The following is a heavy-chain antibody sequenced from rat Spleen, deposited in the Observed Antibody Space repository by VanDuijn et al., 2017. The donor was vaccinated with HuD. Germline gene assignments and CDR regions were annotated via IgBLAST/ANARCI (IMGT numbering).Heavy chain of an antibody. CDR3: VCDHYDGYYHDPNYYVMDA. J-gene: IGHJ4*01. Sequence: EVQLVESGGGLVQPGRSLKLSCVASGFTFNNYWMTWIRQAPGKGLEWVASITNTGGSVYYPDSVKGRFTISRDNAKSTLYLQMNSLRSEDTATYYCVCDHYDGYYHDPNYYVMDAWGQGASVTVSS. CDR2: ITNTGGSV. D-gene: IGHD1-12*03. V-gene: IGHV5-31*01. CDR1: GFTFNNYW.